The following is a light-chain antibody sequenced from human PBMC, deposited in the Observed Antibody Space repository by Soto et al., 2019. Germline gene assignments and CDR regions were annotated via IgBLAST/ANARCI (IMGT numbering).Light chain of an antibody. J-gene: IGLJ2*01. V-gene: IGLV2-14*01. Sequence: QSALTQPASVSGSPGQSITISCTGTSSDVGGYNYVSWYQQHPGKAPKLMISEVSNRPSGVSLRFSGSKSGNTASLTISGLQAEDEADYYCSSYTSSSTLVFGGGTKVTVL. CDR2: EVS. CDR1: SSDVGGYNY. CDR3: SSYTSSSTLV.